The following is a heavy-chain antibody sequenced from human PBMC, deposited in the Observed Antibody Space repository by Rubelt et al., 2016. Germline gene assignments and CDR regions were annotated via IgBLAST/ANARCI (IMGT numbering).Heavy chain of an antibody. D-gene: IGHD1-14*01. CDR2: INPNSGCT. J-gene: IGHJ4*02. CDR3: ARGREPTWDLDY. CDR1: GYTFTSYG. Sequence: QVQLVQSGAEVKKPGASVKVSCKASGYTFTSYGISWVRQAPGQGLEWMGWINPNSGCTNCSQMFQGWVTMTRDTSISTAYMELSRLRSEDTAVYYCARGREPTWDLDYWCQGAVV. V-gene: IGHV1-2*04.